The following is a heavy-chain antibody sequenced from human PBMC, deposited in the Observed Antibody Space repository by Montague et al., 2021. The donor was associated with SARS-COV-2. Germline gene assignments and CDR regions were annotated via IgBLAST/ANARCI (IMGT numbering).Heavy chain of an antibody. CDR1: DDSISSSSYY. CDR2: IYYSGSA. CDR3: ARDIPPLSSDGGGALDY. Sequence: SETLSLTCIVSDDSISSSSYYWGWIRQPPGKGLEYIGSIYYSGSAYYNPSLKSRVTISIDTSKNQFSLKLNSVTAADTAVYYCARDIPPLSSDGGGALDYWGQGTLVTVSS. D-gene: IGHD2-21*01. J-gene: IGHJ4*02. V-gene: IGHV4-39*07.